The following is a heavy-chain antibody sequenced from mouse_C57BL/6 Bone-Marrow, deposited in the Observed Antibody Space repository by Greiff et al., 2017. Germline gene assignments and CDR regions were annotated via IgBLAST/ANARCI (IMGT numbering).Heavy chain of an antibody. Sequence: QVQLQQPGTELVKPGASVKLSCKASGYTFTSYWMHWVKQRPGQGLEWIGNINPSNGGTNYNEKFKSKATLTVDKSSSTAYMQLSSLTSEDSAVXYCARRGIYYDYDDGPYYYAMDYWGQGTSVTVSS. CDR1: GYTFTSYW. J-gene: IGHJ4*01. D-gene: IGHD2-4*01. CDR2: INPSNGGT. CDR3: ARRGIYYDYDDGPYYYAMDY. V-gene: IGHV1-53*01.